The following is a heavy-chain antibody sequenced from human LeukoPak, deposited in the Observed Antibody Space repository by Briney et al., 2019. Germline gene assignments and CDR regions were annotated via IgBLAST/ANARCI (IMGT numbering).Heavy chain of an antibody. J-gene: IGHJ4*02. CDR3: ARFLSGYSGLDY. V-gene: IGHV1-18*01. Sequence: ASVKVSCKASGYTFTSYGISGVRQAPGQGREWMGWISAYNGNTNYAQKLQGRVTMTTDTSTSTAYMELRSLRSDDTAVYYCARFLSGYSGLDYWGQGTLVTVSS. D-gene: IGHD5-12*01. CDR2: ISAYNGNT. CDR1: GYTFTSYG.